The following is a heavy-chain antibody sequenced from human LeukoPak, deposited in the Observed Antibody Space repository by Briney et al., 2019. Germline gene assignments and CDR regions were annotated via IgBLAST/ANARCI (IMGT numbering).Heavy chain of an antibody. Sequence: GESLKISCKGSGYSFTSYWIGWVRQMPGKGLEWMGIIYPGDSDTRYSPSFQGQVTISADKSINTAYVQWSSLRASDTAIYYCARRVVNNRNWYFNLWGRGTLVTVSS. CDR1: GYSFTSYW. V-gene: IGHV5-51*01. CDR2: IYPGDSDT. D-gene: IGHD4-23*01. J-gene: IGHJ2*01. CDR3: ARRVVNNRNWYFNL.